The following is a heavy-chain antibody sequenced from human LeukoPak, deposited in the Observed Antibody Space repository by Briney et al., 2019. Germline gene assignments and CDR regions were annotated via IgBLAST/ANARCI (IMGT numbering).Heavy chain of an antibody. J-gene: IGHJ3*02. Sequence: SETLSLTCTVSGGSISSSSYYWGWIRQPPGKGLEWIGSIYYSGSTYYNPSLKSRVTISVDTSKNQFSLKLSSVTAADTAVYYCARLKNGYSGYDWAFDIWGQGTMVTVSS. CDR3: ARLKNGYSGYDWAFDI. CDR2: IYYSGST. V-gene: IGHV4-39*01. CDR1: GGSISSSSYY. D-gene: IGHD5-12*01.